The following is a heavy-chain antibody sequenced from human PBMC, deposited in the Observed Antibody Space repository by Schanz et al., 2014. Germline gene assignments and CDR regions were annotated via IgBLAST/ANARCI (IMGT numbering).Heavy chain of an antibody. CDR3: ARDAADFYEILTEEDY. CDR1: GYTFTSYG. D-gene: IGHD3-9*01. J-gene: IGHJ4*02. CDR2: ISAYNGNT. V-gene: IGHV1-18*01. Sequence: QVQLVQSGAEVKKPGASVKVSCKASGYTFTSYGISWVRQAPGQGLEWMGWISAYNGNTKYPQKLQGRVTMTTDTSTSTACMELRSLRSDDTAVYYCARDAADFYEILTEEDYWGQGTLVTVAS.